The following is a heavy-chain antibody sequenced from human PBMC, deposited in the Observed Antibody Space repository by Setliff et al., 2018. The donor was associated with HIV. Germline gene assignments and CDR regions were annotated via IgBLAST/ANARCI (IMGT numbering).Heavy chain of an antibody. V-gene: IGHV1-3*04. J-gene: IGHJ2*01. D-gene: IGHD5-12*01. CDR3: ARGGGGYLSVESWYFDL. CDR2: INTVNGNT. CDR1: GYIFTMYT. Sequence: ASVKVSCKASGYIFTMYTMYWVRQAPGQRLEWMGRINTVNGNTKYSQNFQGRVTITRDTSANTANMELSSLRSEDTAVYFCARGGGGYLSVESWYFDLWGRGTLVTVSS.